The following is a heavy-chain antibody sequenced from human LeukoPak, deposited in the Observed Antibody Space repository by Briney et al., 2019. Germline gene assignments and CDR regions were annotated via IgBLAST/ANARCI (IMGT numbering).Heavy chain of an antibody. J-gene: IGHJ5*02. D-gene: IGHD6-19*01. CDR3: ARHAVVGVDP. Sequence: GASVTVSCMASGYTFTSYNINWVRQATGQGLEWMGLMNPNSGNTGYAQKFQGRVTLTRNTPISTAYMELSSLRSDDTAVYYCARHAVVGVDPWGQGTRVTVSS. V-gene: IGHV1-8*01. CDR2: MNPNSGNT. CDR1: GYTFTSYN.